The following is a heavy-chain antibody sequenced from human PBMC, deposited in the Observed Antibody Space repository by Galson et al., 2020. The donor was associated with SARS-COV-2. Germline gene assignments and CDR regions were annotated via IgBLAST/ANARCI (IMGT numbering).Heavy chain of an antibody. CDR1: GFTSTPFG. V-gene: IGHV3-23*01. J-gene: IGHJ3*01. Sequence: GGSLSLSCVASGFTSTPFGMSSVRQAPGRGLEWVSSISASGRSTSHAASVRGRFTISRDFSKNTLYLQMNSLTAADTAVYYCAKGSLWLGEVLFDVWGQGTAVTVAS. CDR3: AKGSLWLGEVLFDV. D-gene: IGHD5-12*01. CDR2: ISASGRST.